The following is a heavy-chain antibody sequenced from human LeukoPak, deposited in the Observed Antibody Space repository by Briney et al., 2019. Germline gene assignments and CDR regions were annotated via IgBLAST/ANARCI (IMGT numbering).Heavy chain of an antibody. J-gene: IGHJ4*02. D-gene: IGHD2-2*01. CDR2: IYHSGST. CDR3: ARVRPPATADGNYYFDY. V-gene: IGHV4-4*02. CDR1: GGSISSSNW. Sequence: SETLSLTCAVSGGSISSSNWWSWVRQPPGKGLEWIGEIYHSGSTNYNPSLKSRVTISVDTSKNQFSLKLSSVTAADTAVYYCARVRPPATADGNYYFDYWGQGTLVTVSS.